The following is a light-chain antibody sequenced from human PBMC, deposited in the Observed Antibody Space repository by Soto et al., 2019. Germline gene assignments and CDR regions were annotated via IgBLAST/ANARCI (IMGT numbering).Light chain of an antibody. CDR1: QRVSSSY. CDR3: QQYGSSRKT. J-gene: IGKJ1*01. CDR2: GAS. Sequence: EIVLTQSPGTLSLSPGERATLSCRASQRVSSSYLARYQQKPGQAPRLLIYGASSRATGIPDRFSGSGSGTDFTLTISRLEPEDFAVYYCQQYGSSRKTFGQGTKVEIK. V-gene: IGKV3-20*01.